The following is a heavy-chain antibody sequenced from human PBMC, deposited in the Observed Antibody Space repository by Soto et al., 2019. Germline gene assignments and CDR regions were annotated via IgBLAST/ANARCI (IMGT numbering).Heavy chain of an antibody. D-gene: IGHD3-16*01. CDR3: AREVITFGGVINWFDP. CDR1: GGSISSYY. V-gene: IGHV4-59*01. Sequence: SETLSLTCTVSGGSISSYYWSWIRQPPGKGLEWIGYIYYSGSTNYNPSLKSRVTISVDTSKNQFSLKLSSVTAADTAVYYCAREVITFGGVINWFDPWGQGTLVTVSS. J-gene: IGHJ5*02. CDR2: IYYSGST.